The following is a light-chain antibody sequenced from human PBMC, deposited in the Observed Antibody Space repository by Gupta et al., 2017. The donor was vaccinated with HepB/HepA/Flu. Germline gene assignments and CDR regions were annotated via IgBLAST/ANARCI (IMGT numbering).Light chain of an antibody. CDR2: HNS. CDR1: DMGTKS. J-gene: IGLJ1*01. V-gene: IGLV3-21*02. CDR3: QVWDSSSDYV. Sequence: SYVLTQPPSVSVAPGQTARITCGGNDMGTKSVHWYQHKPGQAPVLVVYHNSGRPSGIPERFSGSNSGDTATLTINRVEAGDEADFYCQVWDSSSDYVFGTGTTVTV.